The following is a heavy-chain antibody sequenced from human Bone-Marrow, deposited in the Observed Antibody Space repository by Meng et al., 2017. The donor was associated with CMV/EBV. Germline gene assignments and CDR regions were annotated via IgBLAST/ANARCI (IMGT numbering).Heavy chain of an antibody. V-gene: IGHV1-45*02. CDR3: ASRGNGGRDVDY. Sequence: SEKVSCKASGYTFTYRYLHWVRQAPGQALEWMGWITPFNGNTNYAQKFQDRVTITRDRSMSTAYMELSSLRSEDTAMYYCASRGNGGRDVDYWGQGTLVTVSS. CDR2: ITPFNGNT. CDR1: GYTFTYRY. J-gene: IGHJ4*02. D-gene: IGHD5-24*01.